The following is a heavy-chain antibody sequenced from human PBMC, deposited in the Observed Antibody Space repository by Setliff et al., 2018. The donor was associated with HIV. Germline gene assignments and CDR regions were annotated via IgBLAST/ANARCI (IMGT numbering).Heavy chain of an antibody. D-gene: IGHD6-13*01. CDR2: IRGSGDTT. CDR3: AKEDSSWYGSLDY. J-gene: IGHJ4*02. CDR1: GGSISSYY. Sequence: PSETLSLTCTVSGGSISSYYWSWIRQPPGKGLEWVSTIRGSGDTTHYADFVKGRFTISRDNSENTLYLQMNSLRAEDMAVYYCAKEDSSWYGSLDYWGQGTLVTVSS. V-gene: IGHV3-23*01.